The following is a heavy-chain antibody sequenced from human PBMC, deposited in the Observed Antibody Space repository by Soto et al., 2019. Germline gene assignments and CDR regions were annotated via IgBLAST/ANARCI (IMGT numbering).Heavy chain of an antibody. CDR1: GYTFTNYD. D-gene: IGHD5-18*01. J-gene: IGHJ4*02. CDR3: ARSYSYGCNDY. CDR2: VNPNSGYT. V-gene: IGHV1-8*01. Sequence: ASVKVSCKASGYTFTNYDITWVRQAAGQGLEWVGWVNPNSGYTAYAQKFVGRVTMTRNTPLRTAYMELSSLTSGDTAVYYSARSYSYGCNDYWGQGTLVTVSS.